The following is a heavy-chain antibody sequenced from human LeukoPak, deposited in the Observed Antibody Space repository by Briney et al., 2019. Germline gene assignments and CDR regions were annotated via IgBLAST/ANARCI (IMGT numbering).Heavy chain of an antibody. Sequence: GGSLRLSCAASGFTFSSYAMHWVRQAPGKGLEWVAFIHYDGSNNYYADSVKGRFTISRDNSKNTLYLQMNSLRAEDTAVYYCAGGYRFNWFDPWGQGTLVTVSS. V-gene: IGHV3-30*02. CDR3: AGGYRFNWFDP. J-gene: IGHJ5*02. CDR1: GFTFSSYA. CDR2: IHYDGSNN. D-gene: IGHD3-16*01.